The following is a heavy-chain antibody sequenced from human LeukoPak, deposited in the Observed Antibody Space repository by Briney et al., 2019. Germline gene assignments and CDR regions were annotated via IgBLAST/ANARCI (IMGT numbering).Heavy chain of an antibody. CDR3: AREYCSGGSCYSGFDY. CDR2: ISAYNGNT. D-gene: IGHD2-15*01. CDR1: GGTFSSYA. J-gene: IGHJ4*02. Sequence: GSSVKVSCKASGGTFSSYAITWVRQAPGQGLEWMGWISAYNGNTNYAEKFQGRVTMTTDTSTRTAYMEVRSLRSDDTAVYYCAREYCSGGSCYSGFDYWGQGTLVTVSS. V-gene: IGHV1-18*01.